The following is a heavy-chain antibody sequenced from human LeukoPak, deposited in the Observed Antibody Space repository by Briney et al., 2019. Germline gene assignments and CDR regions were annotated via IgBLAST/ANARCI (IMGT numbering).Heavy chain of an antibody. CDR3: ARDWTGSIDY. CDR2: ISYDGSNK. J-gene: IGHJ4*02. CDR1: GFTFSSYA. V-gene: IGHV3-30-3*01. D-gene: IGHD3/OR15-3a*01. Sequence: GRSLSLSCAASGFTFSSYAMHWVRQAPGKGLEWVAVISYDGSNKYYADSVKGRFTISRDNSKNTLYLQMNSLRAEDTAVYYCARDWTGSIDYWGQGTLVTVSS.